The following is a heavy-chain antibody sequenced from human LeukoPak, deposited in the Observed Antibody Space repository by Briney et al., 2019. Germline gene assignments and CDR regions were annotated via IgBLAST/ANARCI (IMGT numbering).Heavy chain of an antibody. CDR2: VYYSVST. J-gene: IGHJ4*02. Sequence: SETLSPTCTVAGGSISSYYWSWIRQPPGKGLGWIGYVYYSVSTNYHPSLKSRLTISVVTSKHQFSLKVSSVTAADTAVYYCGRHLYGSGSSRGFDYWGQGTLVTVSS. V-gene: IGHV4-59*08. CDR3: GRHLYGSGSSRGFDY. CDR1: GGSISSYY. D-gene: IGHD3-10*01.